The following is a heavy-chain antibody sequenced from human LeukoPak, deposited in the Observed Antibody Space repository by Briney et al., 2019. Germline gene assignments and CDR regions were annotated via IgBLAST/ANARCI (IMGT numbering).Heavy chain of an antibody. CDR1: GYTFTSYY. CDR3: ARDSPFTIFGVVTTYAFDY. Sequence: ASVKVSCKASGYTFTSYYMHWVRQAPGQGLEWMGWVNPNSGGTNYAQKFQGRVTMTRDTSISTAYMELSRLRSDDTAVYYCARDSPFTIFGVVTTYAFDYWGQGTLVTVSS. V-gene: IGHV1-2*02. J-gene: IGHJ4*02. D-gene: IGHD3-3*01. CDR2: VNPNSGGT.